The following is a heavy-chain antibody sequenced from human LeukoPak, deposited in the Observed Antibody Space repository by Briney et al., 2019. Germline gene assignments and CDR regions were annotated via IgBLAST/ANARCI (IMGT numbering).Heavy chain of an antibody. CDR1: GFTFSSYG. D-gene: IGHD6-13*01. CDR3: AKEAYSSSHTAMDV. CDR2: IWYDGSNK. Sequence: GSLRLSCAASGFTFSSYGMHWVRQAPGKGLEWVAVIWYDGSNKYYADSVKGRFIISRDNSKNTLYLQMNSLRAEDTAVYYCAKEAYSSSHTAMDVWGKGTTVTVSS. V-gene: IGHV3-33*06. J-gene: IGHJ6*03.